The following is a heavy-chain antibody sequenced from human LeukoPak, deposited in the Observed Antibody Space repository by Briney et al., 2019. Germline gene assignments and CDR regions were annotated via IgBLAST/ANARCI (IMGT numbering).Heavy chain of an antibody. D-gene: IGHD2-2*01. J-gene: IGHJ6*02. Sequence: SETLSLTCTVSGGSISSSSYHWGWIRQPPGKGLEWIGSIYYSGSTYYNPSLKSRVTISVDTSKNQFSLKLRSLTAADTAVYYCASSTSHYSYYYGIDVWGLGTTVTVSS. V-gene: IGHV4-39*07. CDR1: GGSISSSSYH. CDR3: ASSTSHYSYYYGIDV. CDR2: IYYSGST.